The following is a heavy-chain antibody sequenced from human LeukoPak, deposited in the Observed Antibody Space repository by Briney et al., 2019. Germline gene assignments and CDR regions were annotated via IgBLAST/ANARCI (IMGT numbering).Heavy chain of an antibody. J-gene: IGHJ4*02. CDR1: SGSISSNNYY. D-gene: IGHD5-18*01. CDR3: ARVRGGYSYGPGPGNFDY. V-gene: IGHV4-61*05. CDR2: IYYSGNT. Sequence: SETLSLTCTVSSGSISSNNYYWGWIRQPPGKGLEWIGYIYYSGNTNYNPSLKSRVTISVDTPKNQFSLKLSSVTAADTAVYYCARVRGGYSYGPGPGNFDYWGQGTLVTVSS.